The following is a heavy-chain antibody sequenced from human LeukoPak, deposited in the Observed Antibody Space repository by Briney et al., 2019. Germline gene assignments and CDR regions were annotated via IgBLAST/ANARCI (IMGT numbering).Heavy chain of an antibody. CDR2: INPDSGAT. CDR3: ARAQKYSYGYNWFDP. D-gene: IGHD5-18*01. J-gene: IGHJ5*02. Sequence: ASVKVSCKASGYTFTAYYIHWVRQAPGQGLEWMGWINPDSGATNYAQNFQGRVTITRNTSISTAYMELSSLRSEDTAVYYCARAQKYSYGYNWFDPWGQGTLVTVSS. V-gene: IGHV1-2*02. CDR1: GYTFTAYY.